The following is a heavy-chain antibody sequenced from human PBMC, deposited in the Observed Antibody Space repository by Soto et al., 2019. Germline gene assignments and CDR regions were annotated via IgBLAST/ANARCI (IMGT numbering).Heavy chain of an antibody. CDR1: GFSFSNFG. V-gene: IGHV3-30*18. CDR3: VKGSDVARQELDY. Sequence: QVQLVESGGGVVQPGRSLRLSCAASGFSFSNFGMHWVRQAPGKGLEWVAAISADGSDKYFSGSVKGRFTISRDNSKNTLFLQINSLRVEETAVYYCVKGSDVARQELDYWGKGTLVTVSS. J-gene: IGHJ4*02. CDR2: ISADGSDK. D-gene: IGHD3-3*01.